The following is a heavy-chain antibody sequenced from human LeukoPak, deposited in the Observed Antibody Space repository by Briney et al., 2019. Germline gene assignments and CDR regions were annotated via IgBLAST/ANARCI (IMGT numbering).Heavy chain of an antibody. V-gene: IGHV1-2*02. CDR3: AAQKERSFDY. D-gene: IGHD1-1*01. CDR1: GYTFTGYY. CDR2: INPNSGGT. J-gene: IGHJ4*02. Sequence: EASVKVSCKASGYTFTGYYMHWVQQAPGQGLEWMGWINPNSGGTNYAQKFQGRVTMTRDTSISTAYMELSRLRSDDTAVYYCAAQKERSFDYWGQGTLVTVSS.